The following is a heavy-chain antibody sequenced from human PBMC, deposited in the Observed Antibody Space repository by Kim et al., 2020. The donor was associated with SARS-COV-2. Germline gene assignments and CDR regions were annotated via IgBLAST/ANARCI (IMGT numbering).Heavy chain of an antibody. V-gene: IGHV1-46*01. CDR1: GYTFTSYY. CDR2: INPSGGST. D-gene: IGHD1-26*01. CDR3: ARDANDRIVGADFDY. J-gene: IGHJ4*02. Sequence: ASVKVSCKASGYTFTSYYMHWVRQAPGQGLEWMGIINPSGGSTSYAQKFRGRVTMTRDTSTSTVYMELSSLRSEDTAVYYCARDANDRIVGADFDYWGQGTLVTVSS.